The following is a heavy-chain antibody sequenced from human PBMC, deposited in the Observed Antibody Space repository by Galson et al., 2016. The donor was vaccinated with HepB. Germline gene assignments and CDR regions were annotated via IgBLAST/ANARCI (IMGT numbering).Heavy chain of an antibody. J-gene: IGHJ3*02. V-gene: IGHV3-7*02. CDR1: GFTFSSYW. Sequence: SLRLSCAVSGFTFSSYWMSWVRQAPGKGLEWVANIKPDGSEKYYVDSVKGRFTISRDNTKNSLYLQMNSLRVEDTAVYYCATPLVEAVETFSQPYKLPAFVIWGQGTIVTVSS. CDR3: ATPLVEAVETFSQPYKLPAFVI. D-gene: IGHD1-26*01. CDR2: IKPDGSEK.